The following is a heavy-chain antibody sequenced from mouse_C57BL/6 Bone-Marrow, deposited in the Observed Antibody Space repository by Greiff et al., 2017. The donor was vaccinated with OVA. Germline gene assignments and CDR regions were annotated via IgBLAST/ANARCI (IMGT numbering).Heavy chain of an antibody. CDR3: AGGGWLLLRGYGAMDY. D-gene: IGHD2-3*01. J-gene: IGHJ4*01. V-gene: IGHV1-72*01. CDR2: IDPNSGGT. CDR1: GYTFTSYW. Sequence: QVQLQQPGAELVKPGASVKLSCKASGYTFTSYWMHWVKQRPGRGLEWIGRIDPNSGGTKYNEKFTSKATLTVDKPSSTAYMQLSSLTSEDSAVYYCAGGGWLLLRGYGAMDYWGQGTSVTVSS.